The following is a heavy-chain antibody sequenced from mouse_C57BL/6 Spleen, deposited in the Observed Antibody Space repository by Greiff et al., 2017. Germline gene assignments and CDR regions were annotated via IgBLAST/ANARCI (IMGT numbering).Heavy chain of an antibody. J-gene: IGHJ1*03. D-gene: IGHD2-1*01. CDR2: IYPGDGDT. V-gene: IGHV1-80*01. CDR1: GYAFSSYW. CDR3: ARSPNYVYWYFDV. Sequence: VMLVESGAELVKPGASVKISCKASGYAFSSYWMNWVKQRPGKGLEWIGQIYPGDGDTKYNVKFKGKATLTADKSSSTAYMQLNSLTSEDSAVYFCARSPNYVYWYFDVWDTGTTVTVSS.